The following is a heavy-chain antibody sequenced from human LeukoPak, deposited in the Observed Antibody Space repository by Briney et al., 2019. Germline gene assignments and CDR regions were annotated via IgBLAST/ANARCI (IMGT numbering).Heavy chain of an antibody. V-gene: IGHV3-11*05. CDR1: GFTFSDHY. J-gene: IGHJ6*02. CDR2: TSSSSSHI. Sequence: PGGSLRLSCAASGFTFSDHYMSWIRQAPGKGLEWVSYTSSSSSHINYADSVKGRFSVSRDNAKNSLYLQMNSLRAEDTAVYYCARGHYGMGVWGQGTTVTVSS. CDR3: ARGHYGMGV.